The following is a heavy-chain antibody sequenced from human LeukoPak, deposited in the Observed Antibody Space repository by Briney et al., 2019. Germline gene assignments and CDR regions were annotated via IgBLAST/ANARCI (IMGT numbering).Heavy chain of an antibody. Sequence: SETLSLTCTVSGGSISSYYWSWIRQPPGKGLEWIGYIYYSGSTNYNPSLKSRVTISVDTSKNQFSLKLSSVTAADTAVYYCASVASSPYYFDYWGQGTLVTVSS. CDR1: GGSISSYY. J-gene: IGHJ4*02. CDR3: ASVASSPYYFDY. CDR2: IYYSGST. V-gene: IGHV4-59*01. D-gene: IGHD6-6*01.